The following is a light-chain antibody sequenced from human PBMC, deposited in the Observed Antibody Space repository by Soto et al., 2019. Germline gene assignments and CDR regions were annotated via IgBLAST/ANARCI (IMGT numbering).Light chain of an antibody. CDR3: MQALQTPRT. J-gene: IGKJ1*01. Sequence: DIVMTQSPLSLPVTPGEPASISCRSSQSLLQSNGYNYLDWYLQKPGQSLQLLIYLGSNRASGGPDRISGSGSGTDFTLNISRVEAEDVGVYYCMQALQTPRTFGQGTKVEIK. CDR1: QSLLQSNGYNY. CDR2: LGS. V-gene: IGKV2-28*01.